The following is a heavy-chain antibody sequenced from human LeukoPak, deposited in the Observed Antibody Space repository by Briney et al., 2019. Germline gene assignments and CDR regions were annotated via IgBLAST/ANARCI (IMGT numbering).Heavy chain of an antibody. CDR2: ISDSGRNT. Sequence: GGSLRLSCAASGFTFTVYAMNWVRQAPGKGLEWVSGISDSGRNTYYSDSVKGRFTISRDNSKSTVYLQMNSLGAEDTALYYCATGCVGSPSCYTTGYDHWGQGTLVTVSS. CDR1: GFTFTVYA. V-gene: IGHV3-23*01. J-gene: IGHJ4*02. CDR3: ATGCVGSPSCYTTGYDH. D-gene: IGHD2-2*02.